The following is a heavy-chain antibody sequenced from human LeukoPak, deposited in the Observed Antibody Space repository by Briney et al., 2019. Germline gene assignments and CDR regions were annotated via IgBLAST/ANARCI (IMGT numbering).Heavy chain of an antibody. D-gene: IGHD2-2*01. Sequence: ASVKVSCKASGYTFTGYYMHWVRQAPGQGLEWMGWINPNSGGTNYAQKFQGRVTITRDTSISTAYMELSRLRSDDTAVYYCARGNVVVPAATYDNWFDPWGQGTLVTVSS. J-gene: IGHJ5*02. CDR1: GYTFTGYY. V-gene: IGHV1-2*02. CDR2: INPNSGGT. CDR3: ARGNVVVPAATYDNWFDP.